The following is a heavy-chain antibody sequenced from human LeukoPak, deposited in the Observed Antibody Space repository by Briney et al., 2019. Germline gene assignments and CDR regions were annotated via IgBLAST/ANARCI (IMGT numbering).Heavy chain of an antibody. CDR3: AKDSRLFGVALAGNWFDP. D-gene: IGHD3-3*01. CDR1: GFTFSSYG. V-gene: IGHV3-30*18. J-gene: IGHJ5*02. CDR2: ISYDGSNK. Sequence: GGSLRPSCAASGFTFSSYGMHWVRQAPGKGLKWVAVISYDGSNKYYADSVKGRFTISRDNSKNTLYLQMNSLRAEDTAVYYCAKDSRLFGVALAGNWFDPWGQGTLVTVSS.